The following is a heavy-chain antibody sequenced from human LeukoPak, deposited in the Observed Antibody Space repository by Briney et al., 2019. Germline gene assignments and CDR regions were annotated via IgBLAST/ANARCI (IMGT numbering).Heavy chain of an antibody. D-gene: IGHD1-26*01. V-gene: IGHV3-30*03. CDR3: ARDHHSLDGLDI. CDR1: GFTFSIYG. J-gene: IGHJ3*02. Sequence: GGSLRLSCAASGFTFSIYGMHWVRQAPGKGLEWVAVISYDGNNKYFADSVKGRFTISRDNSKNTLYLQMNSLRAEDTAMYYCARDHHSLDGLDIWGQGTMVTVSS. CDR2: ISYDGNNK.